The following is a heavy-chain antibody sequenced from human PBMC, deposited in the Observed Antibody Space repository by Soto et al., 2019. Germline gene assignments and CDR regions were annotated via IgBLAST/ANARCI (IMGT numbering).Heavy chain of an antibody. D-gene: IGHD3-3*01. Sequence: GGALRLSCAAAGFSFSSSWMSWGRQPPGKGLEWVGRIKSKIEGGTIDYDAPVKGRFTISRDDSESTLYLQMNSLKTDDTAVYYCTTGVRSGYYKYWGQGALVTVSS. CDR3: TTGVRSGYYKY. V-gene: IGHV3-15*01. CDR2: IKSKIEGGTI. CDR1: GFSFSSSW. J-gene: IGHJ4*02.